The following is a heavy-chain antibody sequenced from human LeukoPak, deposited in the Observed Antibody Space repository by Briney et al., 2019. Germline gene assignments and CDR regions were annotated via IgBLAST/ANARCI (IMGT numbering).Heavy chain of an antibody. V-gene: IGHV3-7*01. CDR1: GLSIRNFW. CDR3: VTDGDKWNDFEY. J-gene: IGHJ4*02. D-gene: IGHD1-1*01. Sequence: GGSLRLSCAASGLSIRNFWMHWVRQAPGKGLEWVAIIDKDGNEIKYVDSVKGRFTLSRDSAKNSVYLQMNSLTTEDTALYYCVTDGDKWNDFEYWGQGTLVTVSS. CDR2: IDKDGNEI.